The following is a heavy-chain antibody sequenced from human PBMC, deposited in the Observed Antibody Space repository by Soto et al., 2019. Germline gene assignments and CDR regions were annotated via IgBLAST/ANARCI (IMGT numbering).Heavy chain of an antibody. V-gene: IGHV3-15*01. D-gene: IGHD2-8*02. CDR3: TTETPRITGDY. Sequence: EVQLVESGGGLVKPGGSLRLSCAASGFTFSNAWMSWVRQAPGTGLEWVGRIKSKTDGGTTDYAAPVKGRFTISRDDSKNTLYLQMNSLKTEDTAVYYCTTETPRITGDYWGQGTLVTVSS. J-gene: IGHJ4*02. CDR1: GFTFSNAW. CDR2: IKSKTDGGTT.